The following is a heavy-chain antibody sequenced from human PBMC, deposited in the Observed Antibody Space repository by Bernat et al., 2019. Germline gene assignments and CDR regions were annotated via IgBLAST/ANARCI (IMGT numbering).Heavy chain of an antibody. J-gene: IGHJ4*02. CDR2: ISNNGGST. CDR3: ARRPSGSKSYINDY. V-gene: IGHV3-23*01. Sequence: EVQLLDSGGGLVQPGGSLRLSCAASGFIFSSYSMHWVRQAPGKGLEWISPISNNGGSTYHADSVKGQFTISRDNSKNTLYLQMNSLRAEDTAVYFCARRPSGSKSYINDYWGQGTLVTVSS. CDR1: GFIFSSYS. D-gene: IGHD2-15*01.